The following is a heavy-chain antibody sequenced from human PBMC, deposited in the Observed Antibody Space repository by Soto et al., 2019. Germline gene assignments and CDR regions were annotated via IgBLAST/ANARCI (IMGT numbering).Heavy chain of an antibody. D-gene: IGHD6-6*01. CDR1: GYTFSTYG. Sequence: QVQLVQSGVEVKKPGASVRVSCKASGYTFSTYGLTWVRQAPGQGLEWMGWISPYNGNTNFAQQFQGRVTLTTDTSTSTAYMELRSLTSDDTAMYYCARGAWEYSNTGYEFWGQGTLVTVSS. CDR2: ISPYNGNT. CDR3: ARGAWEYSNTGYEF. J-gene: IGHJ4*02. V-gene: IGHV1-18*04.